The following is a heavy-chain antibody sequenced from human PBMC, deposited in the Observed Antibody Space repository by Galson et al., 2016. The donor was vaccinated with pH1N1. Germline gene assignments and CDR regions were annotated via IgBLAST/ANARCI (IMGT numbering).Heavy chain of an antibody. CDR1: GYSSVRCY. CDR3: ARVLRSVGFDY. V-gene: IGHV1-2*02. Sequence: AVKVSCKAAGYSSVRCYMHRVRQVPAQGLEWMGWINPNSGETTYNQKLKGRVIMTSDTSIATFSMELISLKFDDTAIYYCARVLRSVGFDYWGQGTLVTVSS. CDR2: INPNSGET. D-gene: IGHD5/OR15-5a*01. J-gene: IGHJ4*02.